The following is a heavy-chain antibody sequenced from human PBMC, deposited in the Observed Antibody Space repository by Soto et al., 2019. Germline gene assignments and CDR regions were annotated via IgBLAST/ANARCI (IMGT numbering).Heavy chain of an antibody. CDR2: ISGSGGST. J-gene: IGHJ2*01. D-gene: IGHD5-18*01. Sequence: GGSLRLSCAASGFTFSSYAMSWVRQAPGKGLEWVSAISGSGGSTYYADSVKGRFTISRDNSKNTLYLQMNSLRAEDTAVYYCAKGGIKLWPEPHWYLDLWGRGTMVTVYS. V-gene: IGHV3-23*01. CDR3: AKGGIKLWPEPHWYLDL. CDR1: GFTFSSYA.